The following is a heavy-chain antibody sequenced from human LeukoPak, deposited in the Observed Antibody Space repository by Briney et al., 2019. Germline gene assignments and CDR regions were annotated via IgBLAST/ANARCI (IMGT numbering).Heavy chain of an antibody. CDR3: ANQEADDQLPSMDV. CDR2: ISGRGGST. Sequence: GGSLRLSCAASGFTFSSYAMSWVRQAPGKGLEWVSAISGRGGSTYYADSVKGRFTISRDNSKNTLYLQMNSLRAEDTAVYYCANQEADDQLPSMDVWGQGTTVTVSS. J-gene: IGHJ6*02. V-gene: IGHV3-23*01. CDR1: GFTFSSYA. D-gene: IGHD2-2*01.